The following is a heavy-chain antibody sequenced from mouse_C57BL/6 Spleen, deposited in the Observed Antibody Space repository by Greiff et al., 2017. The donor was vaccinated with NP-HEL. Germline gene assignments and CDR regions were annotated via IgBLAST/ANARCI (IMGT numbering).Heavy chain of an antibody. Sequence: EVQLVESGGDLVKPGGSLKLSCAASGFTFSSYGMSWVRQTPDKRLEWVATISSGGSYTYYPDSVKGRFTISRDNAKNTLYLQMSSLKSEDTAMYYCARDSNYEFAYWGQGTLVTVSA. V-gene: IGHV5-6*01. CDR2: ISSGGSYT. CDR1: GFTFSSYG. D-gene: IGHD2-5*01. J-gene: IGHJ3*01. CDR3: ARDSNYEFAY.